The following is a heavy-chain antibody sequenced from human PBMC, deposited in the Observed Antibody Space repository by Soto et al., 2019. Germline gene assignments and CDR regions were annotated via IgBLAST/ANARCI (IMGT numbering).Heavy chain of an antibody. Sequence: QVQLQESGPGLVKPSQTLSLTCTVSGGSISSGDYYWSWIRQPPGKGLEWIGYIYYSGSTYYNPSRKSRVTISVDTSKTPFSLKLSSVTAADTAVYYCARGVREATVTISWFDPWGQGTLVTVSS. D-gene: IGHD4-17*01. CDR2: IYYSGST. V-gene: IGHV4-30-4*01. J-gene: IGHJ5*02. CDR1: GGSISSGDYY. CDR3: ARGVREATVTISWFDP.